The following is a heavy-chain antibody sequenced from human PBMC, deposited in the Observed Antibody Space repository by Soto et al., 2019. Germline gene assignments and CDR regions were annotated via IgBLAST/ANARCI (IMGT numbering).Heavy chain of an antibody. Sequence: QVQLVQSGAEVKKPGASVKVSCRASGYTFTGYYMHWVRQAPGQGLEWMGWINPNSGGTNYAQNFQGWVTMTRDTSISTVYMELSRLRSDDTAVYYCARTHCSSTRCYVGSWDYWGQGTLVTVSS. D-gene: IGHD2-2*01. CDR3: ARTHCSSTRCYVGSWDY. CDR1: GYTFTGYY. CDR2: INPNSGGT. V-gene: IGHV1-2*04. J-gene: IGHJ4*02.